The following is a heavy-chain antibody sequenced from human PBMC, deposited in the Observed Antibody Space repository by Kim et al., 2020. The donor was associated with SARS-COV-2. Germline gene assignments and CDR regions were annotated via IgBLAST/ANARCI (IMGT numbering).Heavy chain of an antibody. V-gene: IGHV3-11*01. J-gene: IGHJ2*01. CDR3: ARDGTSSGAYWYFDL. Sequence: DSVKGRFTISRDNAKNSLYLQMNSLRAEDTAVYYCARDGTSSGAYWYFDLWGRGTLVTVSS. D-gene: IGHD6-19*01.